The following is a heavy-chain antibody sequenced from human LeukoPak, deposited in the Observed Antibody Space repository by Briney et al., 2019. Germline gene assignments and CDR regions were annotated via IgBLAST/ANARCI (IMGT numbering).Heavy chain of an antibody. V-gene: IGHV3-23*01. CDR1: GFTFSNYA. CDR2: ITFSGGDT. CDR3: AKSPSSGTVGLDY. J-gene: IGHJ4*02. D-gene: IGHD1-7*01. Sequence: GGSLRLSCAASGFTFSNYAMSWVRQAPGKGLEWVSSITFSGGDTYYTDSVKGRFAISRDNSKNTLTLLMNSLRAEDTALYYCAKSPSSGTVGLDYWGQGTLVTVSS.